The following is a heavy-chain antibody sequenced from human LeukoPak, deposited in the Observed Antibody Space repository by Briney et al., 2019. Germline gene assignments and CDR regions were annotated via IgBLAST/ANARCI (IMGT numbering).Heavy chain of an antibody. CDR2: IKPDGSEK. CDR1: GFTFSSYW. Sequence: GGSLRLSCAASGFTFSSYWMSWVRQAPGKGLEWVANIKPDGSEKYYAHSVKGRFTISRDNPKNSLYLQVNRLRAEGTAVYYRARAARGLLLGAFDSWGQGTMVTVSS. D-gene: IGHD5-24*01. V-gene: IGHV3-7*05. CDR3: ARAARGLLLGAFDS. J-gene: IGHJ3*02.